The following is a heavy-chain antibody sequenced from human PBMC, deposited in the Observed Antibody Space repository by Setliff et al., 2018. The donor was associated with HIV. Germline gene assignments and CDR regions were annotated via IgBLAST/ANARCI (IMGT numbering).Heavy chain of an antibody. V-gene: IGHV1-18*01. CDR3: ARSPLDYDGSDYYYRYFDL. D-gene: IGHD3-22*01. Sequence: GASVKVSCKASGDTNPSDAISWVRQAPGQGLEWMGWISGYNGNTKYAQNMQGRVTMTTDTSTTTAYMELRSLRSDDTAVYFCARSPLDYDGSDYYYRYFDLWGVGTLVTVSS. CDR1: GDTNPSDA. J-gene: IGHJ4*02. CDR2: ISGYNGNT.